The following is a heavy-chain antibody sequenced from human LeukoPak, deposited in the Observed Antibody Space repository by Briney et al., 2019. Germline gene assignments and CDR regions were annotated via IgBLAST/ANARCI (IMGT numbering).Heavy chain of an antibody. CDR1: GGSISSSSYY. J-gene: IGHJ4*02. D-gene: IGHD3-10*01. CDR2: IYHSGST. Sequence: PSETLSLTCTVSGGSISSSSYYWGWIRQPPGKGLEWIGEIYHSGSTNYNPSLKSRVTISVDKSKNQFSLKLSSVTAADTAMYYCATLSITMIRGVIWGQGTLVTVSS. CDR3: ATLSITMIRGVI. V-gene: IGHV4-39*07.